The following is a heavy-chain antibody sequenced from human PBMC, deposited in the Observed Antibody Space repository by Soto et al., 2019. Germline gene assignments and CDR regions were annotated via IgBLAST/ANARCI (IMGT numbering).Heavy chain of an antibody. CDR3: ARRHSVEWYDY. Sequence: SETLSLTCTVSGGSISSSSYYWGWIRQPPGKGLEWIGYIYHSGSTYYNPSLKSRVTISVDRSKNQFSLDLSSVTAADTAVYYCARRHSVEWYDYWGHGILVTVS. CDR1: GGSISSSSYY. V-gene: IGHV4-30-2*01. J-gene: IGHJ4*01. CDR2: IYHSGST. D-gene: IGHD3-3*01.